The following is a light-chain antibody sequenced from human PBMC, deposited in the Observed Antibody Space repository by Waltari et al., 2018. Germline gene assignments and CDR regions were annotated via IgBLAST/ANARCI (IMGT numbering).Light chain of an antibody. CDR3: QQYNSWPPAT. J-gene: IGKJ1*01. V-gene: IGKV3-15*01. CDR1: QSLSRH. CDR2: DTS. Sequence: EVVMPQSPAILSVAPGERATLPCRASQSLSRHVAWYQHKPGQPPRLLVYDTSTRATDIPARFSGSGSGTEFTLTISSLQSEDFAVYYCQQYNSWPPATFGQGTTVEI.